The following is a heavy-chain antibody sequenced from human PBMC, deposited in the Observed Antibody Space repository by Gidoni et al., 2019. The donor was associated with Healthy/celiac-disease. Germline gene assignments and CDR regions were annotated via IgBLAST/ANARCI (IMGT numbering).Heavy chain of an antibody. CDR3: ARDLTVEGYCSSTSCYPGYYYYYMDV. CDR1: GFTFSSYS. V-gene: IGHV3-21*01. Sequence: EVQLVESGGGLVKPGGSLRLSCAASGFTFSSYSMKWVRQAPGKGLEWVSSISSSSSYIYYADSVKGRFTISRDNAKNSLYLQMNSLRAEDTAVYYCARDLTVEGYCSSTSCYPGYYYYYMDVWGKGTTVTVSS. J-gene: IGHJ6*03. D-gene: IGHD2-2*01. CDR2: ISSSSSYI.